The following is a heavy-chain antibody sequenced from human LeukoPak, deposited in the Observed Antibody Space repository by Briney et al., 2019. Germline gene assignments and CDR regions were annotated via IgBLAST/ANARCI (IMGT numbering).Heavy chain of an antibody. CDR2: IIPMFGSA. CDR1: GYTFTSYG. Sequence: SVKVSCKASGYTFTSYGISWVRQAPGQGLEWMGGIIPMFGSANYAQKFQGRVTITADKSSRTAYMELSSLRSEDTAVYYCARGTRDGYDYYFDYWGQGTLVTVSS. D-gene: IGHD5-24*01. V-gene: IGHV1-69*06. J-gene: IGHJ4*02. CDR3: ARGTRDGYDYYFDY.